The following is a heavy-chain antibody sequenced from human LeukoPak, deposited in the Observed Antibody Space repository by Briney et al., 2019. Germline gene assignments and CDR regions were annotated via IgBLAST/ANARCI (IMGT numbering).Heavy chain of an antibody. Sequence: GGSLRLSCAASGLTFSSYWMSWVRQAPGKGLEWVANIKQDESEKYYLDSVKGRFTISRDNAKNSLYLQMNSLRAEDTAVYYCARGQTTVTNWGQGTLVTVSS. V-gene: IGHV3-7*03. CDR1: GLTFSSYW. CDR3: ARGQTTVTN. J-gene: IGHJ4*02. D-gene: IGHD4-17*01. CDR2: IKQDESEK.